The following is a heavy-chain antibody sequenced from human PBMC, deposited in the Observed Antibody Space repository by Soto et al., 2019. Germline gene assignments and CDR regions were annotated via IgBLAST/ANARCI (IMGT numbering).Heavy chain of an antibody. J-gene: IGHJ5*02. CDR3: AKDEWYYDILTGQGTTSWFDP. Sequence: HPGGSLRLSCAASGFTFSSYAMSWVRQAPGKGLEWVSAISGSGGSTYYADSVKGRFTISRDNSKNTLYLQMNSLRAEDTAVYYCAKDEWYYDILTGQGTTSWFDPWGQGTLVTVSS. CDR1: GFTFSSYA. CDR2: ISGSGGST. V-gene: IGHV3-23*01. D-gene: IGHD3-9*01.